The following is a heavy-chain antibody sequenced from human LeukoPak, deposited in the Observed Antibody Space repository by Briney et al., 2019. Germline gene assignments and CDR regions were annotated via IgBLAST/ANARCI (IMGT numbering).Heavy chain of an antibody. CDR3: AKDFVVVPGNVNYFDY. CDR2: ISSSGSTI. D-gene: IGHD2-21*02. J-gene: IGHJ4*02. V-gene: IGHV3-11*01. Sequence: PGGSLRLFCAASGFTFSDYYMSWIRQAPGKGLEWVSYISSSGSTIYYADSVKGRFTVSRDNSKNTLYVQMKSLRAEDMAVYYCAKDFVVVPGNVNYFDYWGQGTLVTVSS. CDR1: GFTFSDYY.